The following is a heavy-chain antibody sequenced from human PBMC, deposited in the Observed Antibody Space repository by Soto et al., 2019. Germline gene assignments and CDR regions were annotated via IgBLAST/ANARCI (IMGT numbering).Heavy chain of an antibody. CDR3: ARELSGGSRMDV. J-gene: IGHJ6*02. D-gene: IGHD3-10*01. CDR1: GYTFTSYG. Sequence: ASVKVSCKASGYTFTSYGISWVRQAPGQRLEWMGWINAGNGNTKYSQKFQGRVTMTRNTSISTAYMELSSLRSEDTAVYYCARELSGGSRMDVWGQGTTVTVSS. V-gene: IGHV1-18*01. CDR2: INAGNGNT.